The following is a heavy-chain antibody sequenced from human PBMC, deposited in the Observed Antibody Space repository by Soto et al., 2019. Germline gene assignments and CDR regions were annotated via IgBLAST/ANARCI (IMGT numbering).Heavy chain of an antibody. V-gene: IGHV3-23*01. CDR1: GFTFSSYA. Sequence: VQLLESGGGLVQPGGSLTLSCAASGFTFSSYAMSWVRQAPGKGLKWVSAITESGETTFYEDSVKGRFTISRDNSKNTLYLQTNSMRAEDTALSFCAKDADGEGWPWGHWGPGTLVTVSS. CDR3: AKDADGEGWPWGH. D-gene: IGHD3-16*01. CDR2: ITESGETT. J-gene: IGHJ4*02.